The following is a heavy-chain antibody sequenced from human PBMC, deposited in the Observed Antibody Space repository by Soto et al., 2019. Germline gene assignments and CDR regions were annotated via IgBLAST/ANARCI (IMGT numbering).Heavy chain of an antibody. Sequence: QVQLQESGPGLMKPSGTLSLICSVSGESVGRGTNYWSWVRQAPGRGLEWIGYIFDAATAIYNPSFESRVSNSLDAAKNQVSLKLTSVTAADTSIYYCARDRRGRADGFIYYYGMEVWGQGTSVTFSS. CDR1: GESVGRGTNY. J-gene: IGHJ6*02. CDR3: ARDRRGRADGFIYYYGMEV. CDR2: IFDAATA. D-gene: IGHD6-13*01. V-gene: IGHV4-61*01.